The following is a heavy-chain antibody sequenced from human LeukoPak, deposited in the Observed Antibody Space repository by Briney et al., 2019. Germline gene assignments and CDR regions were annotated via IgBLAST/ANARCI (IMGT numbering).Heavy chain of an antibody. CDR2: VYYSGTT. Sequence: SETLSLTCTVSGGSISTYYWSWLRQPPGKRLEWIGYVYYSGTTNYNPSLDRRVTISVDTSKNQFSLKLSSVTAADTAVYYCARGVYYYYYMDAWGKGTTVTASS. V-gene: IGHV4-59*01. J-gene: IGHJ6*03. CDR1: GGSISTYY. CDR3: ARGVYYYYYMDA.